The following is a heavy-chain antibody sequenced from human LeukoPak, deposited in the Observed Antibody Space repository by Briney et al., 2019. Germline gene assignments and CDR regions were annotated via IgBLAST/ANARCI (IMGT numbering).Heavy chain of an antibody. CDR2: MNPNSGNT. D-gene: IGHD4-23*01. CDR1: GYTFTSYD. J-gene: IGHJ6*02. V-gene: IGHV1-8*01. Sequence: ASVRVSCKASGYTFTSYDINWVRQATGQGLEWMGWMNPNSGNTGYAQKFQGRVTMTRNTSISTAYMELSSLRSEDTAVYYCARPTTVVTPYYYYYGMDVWGQGTTVTVSS. CDR3: ARPTTVVTPYYYYYGMDV.